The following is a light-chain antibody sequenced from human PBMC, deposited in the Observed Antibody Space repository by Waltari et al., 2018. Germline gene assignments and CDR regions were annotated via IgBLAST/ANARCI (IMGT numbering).Light chain of an antibody. CDR2: WAS. J-gene: IGKJ4*01. Sequence: DIVMTQSPDSLALSLGERATIHCKSSQGVLRNSTKRNSLAWLQQRPGQPPKLLIYWASTRDSGVPDRFTGSGSGTDFTLTINSLQAEDVAVYYCQQYITTLTFGGGTKVEIK. CDR1: QGVLRNSTKRNS. V-gene: IGKV4-1*01. CDR3: QQYITTLT.